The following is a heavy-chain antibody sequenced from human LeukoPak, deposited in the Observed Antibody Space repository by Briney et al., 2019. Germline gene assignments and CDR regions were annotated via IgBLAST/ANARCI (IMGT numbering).Heavy chain of an antibody. CDR2: IYYSGST. Sequence: SETLSLTCTVSGGSISSSSYYWGWIRQPPGKGLEWIGSIYYSGSTYYNPSLKSRVTISVDTSNNQFSLKLSSVTAADTAVYYCASIVVAATPGYYGMDVWGQGTTVTVSS. D-gene: IGHD2-15*01. CDR3: ASIVVAATPGYYGMDV. J-gene: IGHJ6*02. V-gene: IGHV4-39*01. CDR1: GGSISSSSYY.